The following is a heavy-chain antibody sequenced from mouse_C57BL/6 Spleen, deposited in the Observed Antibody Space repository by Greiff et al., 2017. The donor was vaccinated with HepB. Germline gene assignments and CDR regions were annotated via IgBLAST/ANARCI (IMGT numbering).Heavy chain of an antibody. Sequence: VKVVESGAELVRPGSSVKLSCKASGYTFTSYWMDWVKQRPGQGLEWIGNIYPSDSETHYNQKFKDKATLTVDKSSSTAYMQLSSLTSEDSAVYYCARWDYGSLNWGQGTLVTVSA. CDR1: GYTFTSYW. J-gene: IGHJ3*01. D-gene: IGHD2-2*01. V-gene: IGHV1-61*01. CDR2: IYPSDSET. CDR3: ARWDYGSLN.